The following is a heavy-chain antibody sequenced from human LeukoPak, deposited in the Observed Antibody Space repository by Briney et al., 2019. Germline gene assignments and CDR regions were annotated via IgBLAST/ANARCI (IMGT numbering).Heavy chain of an antibody. CDR2: ISSSSSYI. CDR1: GFTFSSYI. D-gene: IGHD3-22*01. Sequence: GGSLRLSCAASGFTFSSYIMNWVRQAPAKGLKWGSSISSSSSYIYYEDAVKGRFIIFRVNVKDSLYLQMNSLRAEDAAVYYCARDGMIVVVPYYFDYWGQGNLVTVSS. CDR3: ARDGMIVVVPYYFDY. J-gene: IGHJ4*02. V-gene: IGHV3-21*01.